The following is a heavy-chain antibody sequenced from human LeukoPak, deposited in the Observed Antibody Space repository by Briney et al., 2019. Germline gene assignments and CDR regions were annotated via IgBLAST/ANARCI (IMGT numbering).Heavy chain of an antibody. D-gene: IGHD3-3*01. CDR3: AREGSDFWSGYSKGYFDY. J-gene: IGHJ4*02. CDR1: GFTFSSYS. CDR2: IGSSVSTR. V-gene: IGHV3-48*01. Sequence: QPGGSLRLSCAVSGFTFSSYSMNWVRRAPGKGLEWVSYIGSSVSTRYYADSMKGRFTISRDNGKHSLYLQMNSLRAEDTAVYYCAREGSDFWSGYSKGYFDYWGQGTLVTVSS.